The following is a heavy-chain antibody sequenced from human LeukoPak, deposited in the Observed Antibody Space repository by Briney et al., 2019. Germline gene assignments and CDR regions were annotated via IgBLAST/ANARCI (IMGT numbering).Heavy chain of an antibody. CDR3: AKELGYCSSTSCHY. V-gene: IGHV3-30*02. D-gene: IGHD2-2*01. CDR2: IRYDGSNK. Sequence: GGSLRLSCAASGFTFSSYGMHWVRQAPGKGLEWVAFIRYDGSNKYYADCVNGRFTISIDNSKNTLYLQMNSLRAEDTAVYYCAKELGYCSSTSCHYWGQGTLVTVSS. J-gene: IGHJ4*02. CDR1: GFTFSSYG.